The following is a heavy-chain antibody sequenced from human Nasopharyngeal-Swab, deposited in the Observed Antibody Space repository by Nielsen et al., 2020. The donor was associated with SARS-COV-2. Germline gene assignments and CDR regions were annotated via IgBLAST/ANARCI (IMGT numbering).Heavy chain of an antibody. D-gene: IGHD4/OR15-4a*01. Sequence: ASVKVSYKASGYSFTSYYIHWVRQAPGQGLEWMGLINPADDYTQYAQRFHGRVSMTRDASARTVYMDLSSLRSEDTAVYYCARDEVAGEGAHDFDYWGQGTLVTVSS. V-gene: IGHV1-46*01. CDR2: INPADDYT. CDR1: GYSFTSYY. J-gene: IGHJ4*02. CDR3: ARDEVAGEGAHDFDY.